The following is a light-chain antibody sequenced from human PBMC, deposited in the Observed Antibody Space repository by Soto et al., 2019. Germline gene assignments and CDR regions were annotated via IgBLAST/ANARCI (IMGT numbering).Light chain of an antibody. V-gene: IGKV3-11*01. CDR2: DAS. CDR1: QSVSSY. CDR3: QQRSNWPLIT. J-gene: IGKJ5*01. Sequence: MVLTQSPSTLSLSPGERATLSCRASQSVSSYLAWYQQKPGQAPRLLIYDASNRATGIPARFSGSGSGTDFTLTISSLEPEDFAVYYCQQRSNWPLITFGQGTRLAIK.